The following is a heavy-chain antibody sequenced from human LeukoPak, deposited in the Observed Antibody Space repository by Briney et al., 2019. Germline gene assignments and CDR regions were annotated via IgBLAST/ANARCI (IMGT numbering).Heavy chain of an antibody. CDR1: RGSINSYY. Sequence: AETLSLTCTVSRGSINSYYWSWIRQPPGKGLEWIGYIYYSGSTYYNPSLKSRVTISVDTSKNQFSLKLSSVTAADTAVYYCARVQDIVATIGSNWFDPWGQGTLVTVSS. D-gene: IGHD5-12*01. V-gene: IGHV4-59*08. CDR2: IYYSGST. J-gene: IGHJ5*02. CDR3: ARVQDIVATIGSNWFDP.